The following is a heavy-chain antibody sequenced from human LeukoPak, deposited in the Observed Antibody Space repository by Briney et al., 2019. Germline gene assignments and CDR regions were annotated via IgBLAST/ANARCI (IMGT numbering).Heavy chain of an antibody. Sequence: KTSETLSLTCAVYGGSFSGYYWSWIRQPPGKGLEWIGEINHSGSTNYNPSLKTRVTISVDTSKNQFSLKLSSVTAADTAVYFCARGIVAGTFTDIPNHPRRRRGWFDPWGQGTLVTVSS. CDR3: ARGIVAGTFTDIPNHPRRRRGWFDP. V-gene: IGHV4-34*01. CDR2: INHSGST. J-gene: IGHJ5*02. CDR1: GGSFSGYY. D-gene: IGHD6-19*01.